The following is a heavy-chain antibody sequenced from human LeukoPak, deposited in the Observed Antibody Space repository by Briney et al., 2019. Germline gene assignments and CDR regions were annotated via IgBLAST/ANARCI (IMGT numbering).Heavy chain of an antibody. CDR3: ARERNYPKNYGMDV. CDR2: IYYSGST. Sequence: SETLCLTCAVSGGSISSYYWSWIRQPPGKGLEWIGYIYYSGSTNYNPSLKSRVTISVDTSKNQFSLKLSSVTAADAAVYYCARERNYPKNYGMDVWGQGTTVTVSS. J-gene: IGHJ6*02. V-gene: IGHV4-59*12. D-gene: IGHD1-7*01. CDR1: GGSISSYY.